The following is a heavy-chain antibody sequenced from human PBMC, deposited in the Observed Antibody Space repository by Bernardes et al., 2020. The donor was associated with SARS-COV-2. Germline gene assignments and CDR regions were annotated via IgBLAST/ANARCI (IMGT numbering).Heavy chain of an antibody. D-gene: IGHD6-19*01. V-gene: IGHV4-34*01. CDR3: ARGRTSRRSSIAVAGTRPREFDY. CDR1: GGSFSGYY. CDR2: INHSGST. Sequence: SETLSLTCAVYGGSFSGYYLSWIRQPPGKGLEWIGEINHSGSTNYNPSLKSRVTISVDTSKNQFSLKLSSVTAADTAVYYCARGRTSRRSSIAVAGTRPREFDYWGQGTLVTVSS. J-gene: IGHJ4*02.